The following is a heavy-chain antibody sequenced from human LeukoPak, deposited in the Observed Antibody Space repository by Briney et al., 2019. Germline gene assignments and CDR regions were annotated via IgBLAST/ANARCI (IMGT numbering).Heavy chain of an antibody. CDR2: ISSSSSYI. CDR3: ARATWIQLWRQSFWAFDY. J-gene: IGHJ4*02. V-gene: IGHV3-21*01. CDR1: GFTFSSYS. D-gene: IGHD5-18*01. Sequence: PGGSLRLSCAASGFTFSSYSMNWVRQAPGKGLEWVSSISSSSSYIYYADSVKGRFTISRDNAKNSLYLQMNSLRAEDTAVYYCARATWIQLWRQSFWAFDYWGQGTLVTVSS.